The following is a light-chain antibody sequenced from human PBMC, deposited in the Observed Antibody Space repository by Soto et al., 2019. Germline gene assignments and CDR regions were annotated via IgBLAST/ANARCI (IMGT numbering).Light chain of an antibody. J-gene: IGLJ2*01. CDR3: GAWDDTLNVLV. Sequence: QSVLTQPPSVSGTPGQTVTISCSGSSSNIGSKSVQWYQQLPETAPKLLIYSNNQRPSGVPDRFSGSKSGTSASLAISGLQSADEAHYYCGAWDDTLNVLVFGGGTQLTVL. CDR1: SSNIGSKS. V-gene: IGLV1-44*01. CDR2: SNN.